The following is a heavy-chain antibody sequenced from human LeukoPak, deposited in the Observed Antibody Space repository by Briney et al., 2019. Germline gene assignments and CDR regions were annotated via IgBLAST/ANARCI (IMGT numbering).Heavy chain of an antibody. CDR1: GFTFSSYG. D-gene: IGHD3-10*01. J-gene: IGHJ4*02. V-gene: IGHV3-30*18. Sequence: GGSLRLSCAASGFTFSSYGMHWVRQAPGKGLEWVAVISYDGSNKYYADSVKGRFTISRDNSKNTLYLPMNSLRAEDTAVYYCAKARWFGEEVELDYWGQGTLVTVSS. CDR2: ISYDGSNK. CDR3: AKARWFGEEVELDY.